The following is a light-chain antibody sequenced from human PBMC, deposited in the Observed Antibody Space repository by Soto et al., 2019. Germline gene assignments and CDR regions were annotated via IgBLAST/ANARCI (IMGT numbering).Light chain of an antibody. CDR3: LLYYGGQLGV. CDR2: STN. J-gene: IGLJ2*01. CDR1: SGAVTSGNY. Sequence: QAVVTQEPSLTVSPGGTVTLTCATSSGAVTSGNYPNWFQQKPGQAPRALIYSTNHKYSWTPARFSGSLLGGKAALTLSGVQPEDEADYYCLLYYGGQLGVFGGGTKVTVL. V-gene: IGLV7-43*01.